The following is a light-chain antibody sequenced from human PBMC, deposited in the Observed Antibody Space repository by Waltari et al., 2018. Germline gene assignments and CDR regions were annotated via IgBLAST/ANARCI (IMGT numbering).Light chain of an antibody. J-gene: IGKJ1*01. Sequence: DIVLTQSPGTLSLSPGESVTLSCRASQSISSSYVAWYQQKPGKAPKLLIYAASSLQSGVPSRFSGSGSGTDFTLTISSLQPEDFATYYCQQSYSTPLTFGQGTKVEIK. CDR2: AAS. V-gene: IGKV1-39*01. CDR1: QSISSS. CDR3: QQSYSTPLT.